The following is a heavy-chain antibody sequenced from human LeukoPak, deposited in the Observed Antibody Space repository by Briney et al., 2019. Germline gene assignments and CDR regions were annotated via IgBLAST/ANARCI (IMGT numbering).Heavy chain of an antibody. CDR1: GFTFRDYA. D-gene: IGHD1-26*01. Sequence: GRSLRLPCAVSGFTFRDYAMSWFRQAPGKGLEWVSVIYSDGSTYYADSVKGRFTISRDNSKNTLDLQMTGLRAEDTAVYYCARERGRGRDSPWFDYWGQGTLVTVSS. J-gene: IGHJ4*02. CDR2: IYSDGST. CDR3: ARERGRGRDSPWFDY. V-gene: IGHV3-53*01.